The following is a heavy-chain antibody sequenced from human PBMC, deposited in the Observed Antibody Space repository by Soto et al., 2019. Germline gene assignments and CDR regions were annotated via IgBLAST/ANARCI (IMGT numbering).Heavy chain of an antibody. CDR1: GFTFSSYW. CDR3: ARVGVGHYEFDY. Sequence: EVQLVESGGALVQPGGSLRLSCAASGFTFSSYWMHWVRQAPGEGLVWVSRIKTDGSSTSYADSVKGRFTISRDNAKNTMYLQMHGLRAEDTAVYYCARVGVGHYEFDYWGQGTLVTVSS. D-gene: IGHD3-16*01. V-gene: IGHV3-74*01. J-gene: IGHJ4*02. CDR2: IKTDGSST.